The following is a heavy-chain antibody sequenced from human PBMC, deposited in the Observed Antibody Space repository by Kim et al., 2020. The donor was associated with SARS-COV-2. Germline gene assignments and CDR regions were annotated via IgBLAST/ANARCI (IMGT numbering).Heavy chain of an antibody. CDR3: AREGGSSWFDY. J-gene: IGHJ4*02. CDR2: ISYDGSNK. V-gene: IGHV3-30*03. D-gene: IGHD6-13*01. Sequence: WGSLRLSCAAFGFTFSSYGMYWVRQAPGKGLEWVAVISYDGSNKYYVDSVRGRFTISRDNSKNTLYLQMNSLRAEDTAVYYCAREGGSSWFDYWGQGTLVTVSS. CDR1: GFTFSSYG.